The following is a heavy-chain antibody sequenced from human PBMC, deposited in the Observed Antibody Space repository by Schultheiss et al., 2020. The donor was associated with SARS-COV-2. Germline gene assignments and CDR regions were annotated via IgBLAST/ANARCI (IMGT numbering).Heavy chain of an antibody. Sequence: SETLSLTCAVSGGSISSSNWWSWVRQPPGKGLEWIGEINHSGSTNYNPSLKSRVIISVDTSKNQFSLKLSSVTAADTAVYYCARFDSSGYYFAEYFQHWGQGTLVTVSS. CDR2: INHSGST. V-gene: IGHV4-4*02. CDR1: GGSISSSNW. D-gene: IGHD3-22*01. CDR3: ARFDSSGYYFAEYFQH. J-gene: IGHJ1*01.